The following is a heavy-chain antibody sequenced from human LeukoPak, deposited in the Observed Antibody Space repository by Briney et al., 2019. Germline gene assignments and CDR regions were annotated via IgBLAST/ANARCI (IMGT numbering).Heavy chain of an antibody. D-gene: IGHD6-13*01. Sequence: ASVKVSCKASGYTFTSYYMHWVRQAPGQGLEWMGIINPSGGSTSYAQKFQGRVTMTSDTSTSTVYMELSSLRSEETAVYYCARGRPRIAAAGFDNWFDPWGQGTPVTVSS. CDR2: INPSGGST. J-gene: IGHJ5*02. V-gene: IGHV1-46*03. CDR1: GYTFTSYY. CDR3: ARGRPRIAAAGFDNWFDP.